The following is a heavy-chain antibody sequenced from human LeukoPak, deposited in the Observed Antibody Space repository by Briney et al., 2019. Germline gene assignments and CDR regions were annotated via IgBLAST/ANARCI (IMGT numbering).Heavy chain of an antibody. J-gene: IGHJ4*02. CDR1: GFTFSSYS. Sequence: GGSLRLSCAASGFTFSSYSMNWVRQAPGKGLGWVSSISSSSSYIYYADSVKGRFTISRDNAKNSLYLQMNSLRAEDTAVYYCAREYPPPTDIVVVPAAGDYWGQGTLVTVSS. D-gene: IGHD2-2*01. V-gene: IGHV3-21*01. CDR3: AREYPPPTDIVVVPAAGDY. CDR2: ISSSSSYI.